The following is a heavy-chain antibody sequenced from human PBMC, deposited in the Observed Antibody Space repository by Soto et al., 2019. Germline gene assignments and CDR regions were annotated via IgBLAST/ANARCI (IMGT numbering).Heavy chain of an antibody. J-gene: IGHJ4*02. Sequence: PRASVKVSCKASGGTFSSYAISWVRQAPGQGLEWMGGIIPIFGTANYAQKFQGRVTITADESTSTADMELSSLRSEDTAGYYCTRAATHYSSGWYGGSGNFDYWGQGTLVTVSS. CDR3: TRAATHYSSGWYGGSGNFDY. CDR2: IIPIFGTA. CDR1: GGTFSSYA. D-gene: IGHD6-19*01. V-gene: IGHV1-69*13.